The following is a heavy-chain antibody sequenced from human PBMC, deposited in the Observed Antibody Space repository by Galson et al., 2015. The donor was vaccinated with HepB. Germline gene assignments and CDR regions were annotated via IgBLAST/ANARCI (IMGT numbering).Heavy chain of an antibody. Sequence: SLRLSCAASGFTFSSYSMNWVRQAPGKGLEWVSSISSSSSYIYYADSVKGRFTISRDNAKNSLYLQMNSLRAEDTAVYYCARDRGDNWFDPWGQGTLVTVSS. CDR1: GFTFSSYS. CDR3: ARDRGDNWFDP. D-gene: IGHD3-10*01. J-gene: IGHJ5*02. V-gene: IGHV3-21*01. CDR2: ISSSSSYI.